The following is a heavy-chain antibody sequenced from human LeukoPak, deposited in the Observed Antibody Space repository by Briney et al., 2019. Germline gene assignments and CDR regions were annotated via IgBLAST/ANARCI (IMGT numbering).Heavy chain of an antibody. CDR1: GDSVSSNSAA. D-gene: IGHD6-19*01. CDR2: TYYRTKWYD. Sequence: SQTLSLPCAISGDSVSSNSAAWNWIRLSPSRGLEWLGRTYYRTKWYDDYAVSVKSRITINSDTSRNQFSLQLNSVTPEDTAVYYCARGGSGASVADFHYWGQGTLVTVSS. J-gene: IGHJ4*02. V-gene: IGHV6-1*01. CDR3: ARGGSGASVADFHY.